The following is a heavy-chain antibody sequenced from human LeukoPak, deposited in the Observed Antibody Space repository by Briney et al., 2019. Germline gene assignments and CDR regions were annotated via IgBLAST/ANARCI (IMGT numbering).Heavy chain of an antibody. V-gene: IGHV3-7*01. CDR3: AREAYYYDSSGYLQGNWFDP. D-gene: IGHD3-22*01. Sequence: DSVKGRFTISRDNAKNSLYLQMNSLRAEDTAVYYCAREAYYYDSSGYLQGNWFDPWGQGTLVTVSS. J-gene: IGHJ5*02.